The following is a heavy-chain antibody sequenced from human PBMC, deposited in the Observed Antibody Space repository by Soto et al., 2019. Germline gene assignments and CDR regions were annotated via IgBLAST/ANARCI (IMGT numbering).Heavy chain of an antibody. J-gene: IGHJ4*02. CDR2: ISDSGDST. CDR1: GFTFSNYV. D-gene: IGHD3-9*01. Sequence: PGGSLRLSCAASGFTFSNYVMTWVRQAPGKGLEWISGISDSGDSTYYADSVKGRFTISRDNSSNTVYLQMNSLRVEDTAIYYCAKGHYDILTGLDYWGQGTPVTVSS. CDR3: AKGHYDILTGLDY. V-gene: IGHV3-23*01.